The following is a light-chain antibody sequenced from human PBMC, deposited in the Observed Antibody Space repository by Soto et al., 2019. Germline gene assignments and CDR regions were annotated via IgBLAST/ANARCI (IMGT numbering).Light chain of an antibody. Sequence: DIQMTQSPSTLSASLGDRVTITCRASQTISNRLAWYHQTPGKAPKLLIYKASTLEPGAPSRFSGSGSGTEFTLTISSLQPDDFGTYYCQQYDTYSRWTFGQGTKVEIK. CDR1: QTISNR. V-gene: IGKV1-5*03. J-gene: IGKJ1*01. CDR3: QQYDTYSRWT. CDR2: KAS.